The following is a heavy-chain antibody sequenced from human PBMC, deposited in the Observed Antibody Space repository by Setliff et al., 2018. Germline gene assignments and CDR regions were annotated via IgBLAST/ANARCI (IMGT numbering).Heavy chain of an antibody. CDR1: GFTFSSYA. J-gene: IGHJ4*02. Sequence: GGSLRLSCAASGFTFSSYAMSWVRQAPGKGLEWVSAISGSGGSTYYADSVKGRFTISRDNSKNTLSLQMNSLRAEDTAVYYCARGVTSPNYFDYWGQGTLVTVS. CDR3: ARGVTSPNYFDY. CDR2: ISGSGGST. V-gene: IGHV3-23*01. D-gene: IGHD2-21*02.